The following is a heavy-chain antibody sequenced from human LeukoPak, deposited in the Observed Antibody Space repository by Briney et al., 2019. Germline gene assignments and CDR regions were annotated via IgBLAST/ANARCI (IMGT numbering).Heavy chain of an antibody. CDR3: ARGFGTFDQ. V-gene: IGHV4-59*08. D-gene: IGHD3-10*01. J-gene: IGHJ4*02. CDR1: GGSISSYN. CDR2: IYYSGST. Sequence: SETLSLTCTVSGGSISSYNWSWIRQPPGKGLEWIGYIYYSGSTNYDPSLKSRVTMSLDTSKNQFSLKLSSVTAADTAVYYCARGFGTFDQWGQGTLVTVSS.